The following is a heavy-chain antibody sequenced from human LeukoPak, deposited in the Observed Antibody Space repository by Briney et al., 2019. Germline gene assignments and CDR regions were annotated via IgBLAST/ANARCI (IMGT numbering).Heavy chain of an antibody. D-gene: IGHD2-2*01. V-gene: IGHV3-7*01. CDR2: IKQDGSEK. J-gene: IGHJ4*02. CDR1: GFTFSSYW. Sequence: TGGSLRLSCAASGFTFSSYWMSWVRQAPGKGLEWVANIKQDGSEKYYVDSVKGRFTISRDNAKNSLYLQMNSLRAEDTAVYYCQRTCSSSSCYLDYWGQGTLVTVSS. CDR3: QRTCSSSSCYLDY.